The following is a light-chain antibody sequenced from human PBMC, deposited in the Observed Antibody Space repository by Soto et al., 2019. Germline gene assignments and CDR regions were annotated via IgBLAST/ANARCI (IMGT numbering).Light chain of an antibody. CDR3: QQSDRSPHT. CDR1: QDIKHF. J-gene: IGKJ2*01. CDR2: GAS. V-gene: IGKV1-39*01. Sequence: DIQMTQAPSSLSASVGDRVTITCRASQDIKHFLNWYQQKPGKAPKLLIYGASSLHTGVPPRFSGGGSGTDFTLTISTLQPEDFATYFCQQSDRSPHTFGQGTDVEIK.